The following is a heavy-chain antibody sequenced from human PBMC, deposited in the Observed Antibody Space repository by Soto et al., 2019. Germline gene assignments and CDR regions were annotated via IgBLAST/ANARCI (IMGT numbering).Heavy chain of an antibody. J-gene: IGHJ5*02. Sequence: KPSETLSLTCTVSGGSISNYYWTWVRQPPGKGLEWIGYVYYSGSTNYNPSLESRVTISIDASKNQFSLKMKSVSAAHTAAFDCVRAYLLTEFDPWGQGALITVST. CDR1: GGSISNYY. V-gene: IGHV4-59*01. CDR2: VYYSGST. CDR3: VRAYLLTEFDP. D-gene: IGHD3-9*01.